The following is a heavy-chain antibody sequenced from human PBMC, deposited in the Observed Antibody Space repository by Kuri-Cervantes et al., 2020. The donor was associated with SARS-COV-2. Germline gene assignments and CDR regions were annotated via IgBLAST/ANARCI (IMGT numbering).Heavy chain of an antibody. V-gene: IGHV1-2*02. D-gene: IGHD6-19*01. Sequence: ASVNVSCKASGYTFTGYYMHWVRQAPGQGLEWMGWINPNSGGTNYAQKFQGRVTMTRDTSISTAYMELSRLRSDDTAVYYCARETYLYSSGWFSNFDYWGQGTLVTVSS. CDR2: INPNSGGT. CDR1: GYTFTGYY. J-gene: IGHJ4*02. CDR3: ARETYLYSSGWFSNFDY.